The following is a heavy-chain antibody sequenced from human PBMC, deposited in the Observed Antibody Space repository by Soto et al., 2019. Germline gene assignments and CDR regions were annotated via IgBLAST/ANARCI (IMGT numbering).Heavy chain of an antibody. J-gene: IGHJ4*02. V-gene: IGHV4-39*07. D-gene: IGHD1-7*01. CDR2: IYYSGST. Sequence: LSLTCTVSGGSISSSSYYWGWIRQPPGKGLEWIGSIYYSGSTYYNPSLKSRVTISVDTSKNQFSLKLSSVTAADTAVYYCARTGITGTWDYFDYWGQGTLVTVSS. CDR3: ARTGITGTWDYFDY. CDR1: GGSISSSSYY.